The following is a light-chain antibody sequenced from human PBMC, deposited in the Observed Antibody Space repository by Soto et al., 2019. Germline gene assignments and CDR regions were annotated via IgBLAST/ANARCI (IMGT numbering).Light chain of an antibody. CDR1: ESVFKSR. CDR2: GAS. CDR3: QQYIRWPLT. V-gene: IGKV3-20*01. J-gene: IGKJ4*01. Sequence: ESVLTQSPVTLSLSPGERATLSCRASESVFKSRIVWYQQKTGQAPRLLIHGASTRATGTPDRFSGSGSGTDFSLTISSLQSEDYAVYFCQQYIRWPLTFGGGTKVEIK.